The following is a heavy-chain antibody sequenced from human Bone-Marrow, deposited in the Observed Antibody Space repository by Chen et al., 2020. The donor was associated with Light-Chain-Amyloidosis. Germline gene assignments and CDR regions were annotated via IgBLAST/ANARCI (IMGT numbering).Heavy chain of an antibody. J-gene: IGHJ4*02. CDR3: ARLYRTVVLPSVVDY. Sequence: QLHLQESGPGLVKPSETLSLTCTVSGGSISSSSYYWGWIRQPPGKGLEWIGSIYYSGSTYYNPSLKSRVTISVDTSKNQFSLKLSSVTAADTAVYYCARLYRTVVLPSVVDYWGQGTLVTVSS. CDR2: IYYSGST. V-gene: IGHV4-39*01. D-gene: IGHD2-15*01. CDR1: GGSISSSSYY.